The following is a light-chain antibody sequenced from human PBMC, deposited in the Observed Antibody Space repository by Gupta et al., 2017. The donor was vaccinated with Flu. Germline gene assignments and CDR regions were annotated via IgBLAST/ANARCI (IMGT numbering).Light chain of an antibody. CDR3: YSTDTSGNHRV. CDR2: EDR. CDR1: AMPKKY. J-gene: IGLJ3*02. V-gene: IGLV3-10*01. Sequence: SFALTQPPSLSSASGQTDRITCSGDAMPKKYAYWYQQKSGQAPVLIIYEDRKRPSGIPERFSGSSPGTMATLTISGAQVEDEADYYCYSTDTSGNHRVFGGGTNLTVL.